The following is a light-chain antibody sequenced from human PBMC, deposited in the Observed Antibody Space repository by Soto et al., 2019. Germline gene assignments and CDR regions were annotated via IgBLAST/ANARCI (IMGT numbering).Light chain of an antibody. Sequence: QSVLTQPDSVSGSPGQSITISCTGTSGDVGSYNLVSWYQHHPGKAPKLMIYEVSKRPSGVSSRFSGSKSGNTASLTISGLQAADEADYYCCSYAGSSTFYVFGTGTKLTVL. CDR3: CSYAGSSTFYV. V-gene: IGLV2-23*02. CDR2: EVS. J-gene: IGLJ1*01. CDR1: SGDVGSYNL.